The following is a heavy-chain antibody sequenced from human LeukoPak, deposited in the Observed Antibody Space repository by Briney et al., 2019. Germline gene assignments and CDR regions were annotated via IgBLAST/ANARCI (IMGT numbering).Heavy chain of an antibody. CDR2: IYYSGST. J-gene: IGHJ3*02. V-gene: IGHV4-59*08. CDR1: GGSISSYY. D-gene: IGHD3-22*01. Sequence: SETLSLTCTVSGGSISSYYWSWIRQPPGKGLEWIGYIYYSGSTNYNPSLKSRVTISVDTSKNQFSLKLSPVTAADTAVYYCARVSHYYDSSGYYYVRAFDIWGQGTMVTVSS. CDR3: ARVSHYYDSSGYYYVRAFDI.